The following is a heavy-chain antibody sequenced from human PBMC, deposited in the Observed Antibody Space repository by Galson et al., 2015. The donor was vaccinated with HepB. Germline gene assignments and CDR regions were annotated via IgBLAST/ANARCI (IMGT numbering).Heavy chain of an antibody. CDR2: TYYRSKWKN. J-gene: IGHJ4*02. CDR3: ARGQLGATDY. CDR1: GDSVSSKGAT. D-gene: IGHD1-26*01. Sequence: CAISGDSVSSKGATWNWIRQSPLRGLEWLGRTYYRSKWKNDYAVSVKSRITIDPDTSKNQLSLQLNSVTPEDTAIYYCARGQLGATDYWGQGTLVTVSS. V-gene: IGHV6-1*01.